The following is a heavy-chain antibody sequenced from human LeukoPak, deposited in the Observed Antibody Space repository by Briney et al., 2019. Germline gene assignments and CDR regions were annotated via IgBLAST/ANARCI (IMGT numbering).Heavy chain of an antibody. J-gene: IGHJ4*02. CDR3: ARESYSGSYFDY. V-gene: IGHV4-4*09. CDR2: IYTSGST. CDR1: GGSISSYY. D-gene: IGHD1-26*01. Sequence: SETLSLTCTVSGGSISSYYWSWIRQPPGKGLEWIGYIYTSGSTNYNPSLKSRVTISVDTSKNQFSLKLSSVTAADTAVYYCARESYSGSYFDYWGQGTLVTVSS.